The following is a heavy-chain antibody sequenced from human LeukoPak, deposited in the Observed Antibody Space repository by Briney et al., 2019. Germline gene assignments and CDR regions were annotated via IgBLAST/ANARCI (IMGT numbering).Heavy chain of an antibody. CDR2: ISAYNGNT. V-gene: IGHV1-18*04. Sequence: GASVKVSCKASGYTFTSYGISWVRQAPGQGLEWMGWISAYNGNTYYAQKLQGRVTMTTDTSTSTAYMELRSLRSDDTAVYYCARDGEVRYFDWLSQPNWFDPWGQGTLVTVSS. CDR3: ARDGEVRYFDWLSQPNWFDP. J-gene: IGHJ5*02. CDR1: GYTFTSYG. D-gene: IGHD3-9*01.